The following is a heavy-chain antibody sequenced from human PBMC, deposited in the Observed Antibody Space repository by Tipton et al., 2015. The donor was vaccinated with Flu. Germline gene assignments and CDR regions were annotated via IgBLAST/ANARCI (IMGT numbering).Heavy chain of an antibody. J-gene: IGHJ4*02. D-gene: IGHD3-22*01. CDR2: IYYSGST. CDR3: ARLRANCYDSSGYSDY. CDR1: GGSISSSSYY. Sequence: TLSLTCTVSGGSISSSSYYWGWIRQPPGKGLEWIGSIYYSGSTYYNPSLKSRVTISVDTSKNQFSLKLSSVTAADTAVYYCARLRANCYDSSGYSDYWGQGTLVTVSS. V-gene: IGHV4-39*07.